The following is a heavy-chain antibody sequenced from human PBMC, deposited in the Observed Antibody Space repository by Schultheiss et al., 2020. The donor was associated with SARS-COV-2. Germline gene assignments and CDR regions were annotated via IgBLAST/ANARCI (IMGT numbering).Heavy chain of an antibody. V-gene: IGHV1-2*02. CDR2: INPNSGGT. CDR1: GYTFTSYG. Sequence: ASVKVSCKASGYTFTSYGISWVRQAPGQGLEWMGWINPNSGGTNYAQKFQGRVTMTRDTSISTAYMELSRLRSDDTAVYYCASSSGWYFAEYFQHWGQGTLVTVSS. D-gene: IGHD6-19*01. CDR3: ASSSGWYFAEYFQH. J-gene: IGHJ1*01.